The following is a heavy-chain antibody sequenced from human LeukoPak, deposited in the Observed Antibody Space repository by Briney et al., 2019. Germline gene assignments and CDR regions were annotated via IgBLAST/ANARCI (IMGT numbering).Heavy chain of an antibody. D-gene: IGHD6-13*01. CDR2: IYYSGST. CDR3: ARARRNSSPLDP. CDR1: GGSISSSSYY. J-gene: IGHJ5*02. V-gene: IGHV4-39*07. Sequence: SETLSLTCTVSGGSISSSSYYWGWIRQPPGKGLEWIGSIYYSGSTYYNPSLKSRVTISVDTSKNQFSLKLSSVTAADTAVYYCARARRNSSPLDPWGQGTLVTVSS.